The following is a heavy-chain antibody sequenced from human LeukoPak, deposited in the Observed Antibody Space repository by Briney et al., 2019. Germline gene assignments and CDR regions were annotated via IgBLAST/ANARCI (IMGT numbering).Heavy chain of an antibody. CDR3: ARAVAGDYFDY. Sequence: GGSLRLSCAASGFTFSDYYMSWIRQAPGKGLEWRSYISSSISYTNYADSVKGRFTISRDNAKNSLYLQMNSLRAEDTAVYYCARAVAGDYFDYWGQGTLVTVSS. J-gene: IGHJ4*02. CDR1: GFTFSDYY. V-gene: IGHV3-11*06. CDR2: ISSSISYT. D-gene: IGHD6-19*01.